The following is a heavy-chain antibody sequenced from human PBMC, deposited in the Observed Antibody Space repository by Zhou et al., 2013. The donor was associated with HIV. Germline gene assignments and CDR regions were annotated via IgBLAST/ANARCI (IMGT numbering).Heavy chain of an antibody. CDR2: IHPNNGAT. D-gene: IGHD2-21*02. CDR3: VRYGDYSPFDY. CDR1: GYTFTSSY. Sequence: QVQLVQSGAEVKKPGASVKVSCKSSGYTFTSSYIHWVRQAPGQGLEWLGWIHPNNGATKSAQKFLGRVTMTRDASINTAYLALSGLISNDTAVYYCVRYGDYSPFDYWGQGALVTVTS. J-gene: IGHJ4*02. V-gene: IGHV1-2*02.